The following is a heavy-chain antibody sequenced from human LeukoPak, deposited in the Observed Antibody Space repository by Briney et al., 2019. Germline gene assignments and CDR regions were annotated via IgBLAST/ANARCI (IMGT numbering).Heavy chain of an antibody. CDR2: TYYRSKWYN. D-gene: IGHD3-9*01. Sequence: SQTLSLTCAISGDSVSSNSAAWNWIRQSPSRGLEWLGRTYYRSKWYNDYAVSVKSRTTINPDTSKNQFSLQLNSVTPEDTAVYYCARGYDILTGDRYYFDYWGQGTLVTVSS. J-gene: IGHJ4*02. CDR1: GDSVSSNSAA. CDR3: ARGYDILTGDRYYFDY. V-gene: IGHV6-1*01.